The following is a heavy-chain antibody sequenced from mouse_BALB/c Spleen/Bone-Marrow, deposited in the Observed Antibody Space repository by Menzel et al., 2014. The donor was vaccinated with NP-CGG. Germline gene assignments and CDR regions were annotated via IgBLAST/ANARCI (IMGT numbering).Heavy chain of an antibody. Sequence: VQLQQSGAELVKPGASVKLSCKASGYTFTSYWMHWVKQRPGQGLEWIGEINPSNGRTNYNEKFKSKATLTVDTSSSTAYMQFNSLTSEDSAVYYCARRGSAYVEGFAYWGQGTLVTVSA. V-gene: IGHV1S81*02. CDR2: INPSNGRT. D-gene: IGHD3-1*01. CDR1: GYTFTSYW. J-gene: IGHJ3*01. CDR3: ARRGSAYVEGFAY.